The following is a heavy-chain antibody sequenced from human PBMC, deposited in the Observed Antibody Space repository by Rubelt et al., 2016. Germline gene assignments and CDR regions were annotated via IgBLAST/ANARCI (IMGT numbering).Heavy chain of an antibody. CDR2: ISYDGSNK. V-gene: IGHV3-30*18. CDR3: AKETVKGWLRGFDW. CDR1: GFTFSGYS. Sequence: VYLVESGGGLVQPGGSLRLSCAASGFTFSGYSMNWLRQAPGKGLEWVAVISYDGSNKYYADSVSGRFTISRDNSKNTLYLQMNSLRAEETAVYYCAKETVKGWLRGFDWWGQGTLVTVSS. J-gene: IGHJ4*02. D-gene: IGHD5-24*01.